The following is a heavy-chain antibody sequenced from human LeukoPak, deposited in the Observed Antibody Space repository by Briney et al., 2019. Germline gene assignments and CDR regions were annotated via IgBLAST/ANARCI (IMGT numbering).Heavy chain of an antibody. D-gene: IGHD3-9*01. CDR2: INTLSGTT. CDR1: GGTIRGFV. CDR3: TRGDDFLAAYNYMDV. Sequence: SVKVSCKASGGTIRGFVINWVRQAPGEGLEWMGRINTLSGTTNYTQKFQGRVTMITDESTTTVFMELSRLTSEDTAVYYCTRGDDFLAAYNYMDVWGKGSSVIVSS. J-gene: IGHJ6*03. V-gene: IGHV1-69*05.